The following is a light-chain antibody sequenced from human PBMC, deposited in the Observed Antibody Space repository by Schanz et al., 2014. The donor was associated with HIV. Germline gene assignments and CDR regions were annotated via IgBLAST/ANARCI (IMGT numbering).Light chain of an antibody. Sequence: EVVLTQSPDTLSLSPGERATLSCRASQSVSSTHVAWYQQKPGQAPRLVISGASSRAAGFPGRFSASGSGTDFTLTISSLEPEDFAVYYCLQRSNWPPLTFGGGTKVEFK. J-gene: IGKJ4*01. CDR2: GAS. V-gene: IGKV3D-20*02. CDR1: QSVSSTH. CDR3: LQRSNWPPLT.